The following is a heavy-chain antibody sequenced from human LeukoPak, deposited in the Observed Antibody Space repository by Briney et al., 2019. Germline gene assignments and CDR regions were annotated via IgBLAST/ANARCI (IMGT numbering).Heavy chain of an antibody. CDR1: GFSVSTKY. D-gene: IGHD3-10*01. V-gene: IGHV3-53*01. J-gene: IGHJ2*01. CDR2: LYSGSST. CDR3: AIVGDHYHWYLDV. Sequence: GGSLRLSCEGSGFSVSTKYMNWVRQAPGKGLEWVSILYSGSSTYYTDSVKGRFTVSRDDSKNTLHLHMNSLGVEDTAVYYCAIVGDHYHWYLDVWGRGTLVTVSS.